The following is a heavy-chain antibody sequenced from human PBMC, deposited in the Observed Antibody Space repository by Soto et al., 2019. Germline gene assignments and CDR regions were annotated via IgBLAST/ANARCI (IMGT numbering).Heavy chain of an antibody. V-gene: IGHV3-30*18. D-gene: IGHD1-7*01. CDR3: AKDNEGGWNSWNYYYYGMDV. Sequence: GGSLRLSCAASGFTFSSYGMHWVRQAPGKGLEWVAVISYDGSNKYYADSVKGRFTISRDNSKNTLYLQMNSLRAEDTAVYYCAKDNEGGWNSWNYYYYGMDVWGQGTTVTVSS. CDR1: GFTFSSYG. CDR2: ISYDGSNK. J-gene: IGHJ6*02.